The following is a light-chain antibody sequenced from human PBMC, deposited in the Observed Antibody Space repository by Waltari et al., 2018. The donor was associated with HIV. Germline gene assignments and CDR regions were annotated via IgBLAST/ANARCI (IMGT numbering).Light chain of an antibody. CDR2: GAS. V-gene: IGKV3-20*01. Sequence: EIVLTQSPGTLSLSPGERAPLSCRASQSVSSSYLAWYQQKPGQAPRLLIYGASSRATGIPDRFSGSGSGTDFTLTISRLEPEDFAVYYCQQYGSSPLTCGGGTKVEIK. CDR1: QSVSSSY. J-gene: IGKJ4*01. CDR3: QQYGSSPLT.